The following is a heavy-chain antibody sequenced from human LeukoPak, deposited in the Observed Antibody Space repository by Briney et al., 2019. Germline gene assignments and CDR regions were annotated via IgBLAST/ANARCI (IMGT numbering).Heavy chain of an antibody. CDR1: GGSISSSNYY. J-gene: IGHJ5*02. CDR2: IYYSGST. V-gene: IGHV4-61*05. Sequence: SETLSLTCAVSGGSISSSNYYWGWIRQPPGKGLEWIGYIYYSGSTNYNPSLKSRVTISVDTSKNQFSLKLSSVTAADTAVYYCALTPSYYDFWSGGLGWFDPWGQGTLVTVSP. D-gene: IGHD3-3*01. CDR3: ALTPSYYDFWSGGLGWFDP.